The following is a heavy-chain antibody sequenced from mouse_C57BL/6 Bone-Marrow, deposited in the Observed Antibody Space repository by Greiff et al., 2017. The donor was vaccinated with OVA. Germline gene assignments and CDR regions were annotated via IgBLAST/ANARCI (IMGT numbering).Heavy chain of an antibody. V-gene: IGHV1-55*01. CDR3: ASPVLGPSYFDY. D-gene: IGHD4-1*01. CDR2: IYPGSGST. J-gene: IGHJ2*01. CDR1: GYTFTSYW. Sequence: QVQLKESGAELVKPGASVKMSCKASGYTFTSYWITWVKQRPGQGLEWIGDIYPGSGSTNYNEKFKSKATLTVDTSSSTAYMQLSSLTSEDSAVYYCASPVLGPSYFDYWGQGTTLTVSS.